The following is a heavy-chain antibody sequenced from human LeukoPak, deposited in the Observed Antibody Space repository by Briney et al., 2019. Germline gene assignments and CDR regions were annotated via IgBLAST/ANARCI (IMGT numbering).Heavy chain of an antibody. J-gene: IGHJ6*02. Sequence: GGSLRLSCAASGFTFSGYWMSWVRQAPGKGLEWVANIKEDGSRTSYVDSVKGRFTISRDNAKNSLYLQMNSLRAEDTALYYCAKDGRDYYYYGMDVWGQGTTVTVSS. D-gene: IGHD1-26*01. CDR2: IKEDGSRT. CDR1: GFTFSGYW. CDR3: AKDGRDYYYYGMDV. V-gene: IGHV3-7*03.